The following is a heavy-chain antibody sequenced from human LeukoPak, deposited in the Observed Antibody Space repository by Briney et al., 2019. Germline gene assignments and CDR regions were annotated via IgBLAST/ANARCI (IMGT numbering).Heavy chain of an antibody. CDR3: AKGWSGTTSHLDY. V-gene: IGHV3-9*01. Sequence: GGSLRLSCAASGFTFSSYAMYWVRQAPGKGLEWVSGISWNSGSIGYADSVKGRFTISRDNAKNSLYLQMNSLRTEDTALYYCAKGWSGTTSHLDYWGQGTLVTVS. D-gene: IGHD1-1*01. J-gene: IGHJ4*02. CDR2: ISWNSGSI. CDR1: GFTFSSYA.